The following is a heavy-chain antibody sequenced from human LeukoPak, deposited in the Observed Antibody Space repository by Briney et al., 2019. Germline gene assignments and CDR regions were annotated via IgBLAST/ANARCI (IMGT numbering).Heavy chain of an antibody. CDR2: IYSGGST. CDR1: GFDFSNYW. J-gene: IGHJ4*02. Sequence: GGSLRLSCAASGFDFSNYWMNWVRQAPGKGLEWVSVIYSGGSTYYADSVKGRFTISRDNTKNTLYLQMNSLRAEDTAVYYCAMVYSSGSAYWGQGTLVTVSS. CDR3: AMVYSSGSAY. V-gene: IGHV3-53*01. D-gene: IGHD6-19*01.